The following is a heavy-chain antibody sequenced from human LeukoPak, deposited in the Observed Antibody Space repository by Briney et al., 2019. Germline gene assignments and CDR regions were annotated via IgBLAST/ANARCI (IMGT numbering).Heavy chain of an antibody. D-gene: IGHD1-26*01. CDR2: ISSHGGST. Sequence: PGGSLRLSCSASGFTFSRYAMHLVRQAPGKGLECVSTISSHGGSTYYADSVKGRFTISRDNSKNTLYLQMSSLRPEDTAVYYCMKDLWEPYDYWGQGTLVTVSS. V-gene: IGHV3-64D*09. J-gene: IGHJ4*02. CDR1: GFTFSRYA. CDR3: MKDLWEPYDY.